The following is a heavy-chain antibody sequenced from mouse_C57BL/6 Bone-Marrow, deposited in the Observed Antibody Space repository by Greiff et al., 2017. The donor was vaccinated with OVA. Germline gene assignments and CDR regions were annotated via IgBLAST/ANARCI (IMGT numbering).Heavy chain of an antibody. CDR3: TRGYGSLFDY. D-gene: IGHD1-1*01. J-gene: IGHJ2*01. Sequence: VKLMESGAELVRPGASVTLSCKASGYTFTDYEMHWVKQTPVHGLEWIGAIDPETGGTAYNQKFKGKAILTADKSSSTAYMELRSLTSEDSADYYCTRGYGSLFDYWGQGTTLTVSS. V-gene: IGHV1-15*01. CDR2: IDPETGGT. CDR1: GYTFTDYE.